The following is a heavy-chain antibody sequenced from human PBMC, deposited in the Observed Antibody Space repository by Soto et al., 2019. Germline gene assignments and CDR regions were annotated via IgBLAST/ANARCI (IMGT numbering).Heavy chain of an antibody. J-gene: IGHJ6*02. CDR1: GGTFSSYT. CDR2: IIPILGIA. CDR3: AGVGARDLYFHRYDG. V-gene: IGHV1-69*02. Sequence: QVQLVQSGAEVKKPGSSVKVSCKASGGTFSSYTISWVRQAPGQGLEWMGRIIPILGIANYAQKFQGRVTITAEKSTSTAFHGLRHPRSEETAVYYCAGVGARDLYFHRYDGWGQGTTVTVSS. D-gene: IGHD3-16*01.